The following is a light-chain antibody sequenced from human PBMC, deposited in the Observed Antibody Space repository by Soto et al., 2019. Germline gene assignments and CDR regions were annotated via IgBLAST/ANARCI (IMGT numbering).Light chain of an antibody. J-gene: IGKJ4*01. CDR1: QSVSCY. Sequence: EIVLTQSPATLSLSPGERATLSCRASQSVSCYLACYQQKPGQAPRLLIYDASNKATGIPARFSGSGSGTDFTLTISSLEPEDFAVYYCQQRSNWPLTFGGGTKVEIK. V-gene: IGKV3-11*01. CDR3: QQRSNWPLT. CDR2: DAS.